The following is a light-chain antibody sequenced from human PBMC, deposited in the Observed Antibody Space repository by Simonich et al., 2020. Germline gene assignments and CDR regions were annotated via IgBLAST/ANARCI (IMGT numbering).Light chain of an antibody. Sequence: SYELTQPPSVSVSPGQTARITCSGDALPKKYAYWYQQKSGQAPVPVIYEDSKRPSGIPEGFSGSSSGTMATWTISGAQVEDEADYYCYSTDSSGNHRVFGGGTKLTVL. V-gene: IGLV3-10*01. CDR1: ALPKKY. CDR2: EDS. CDR3: YSTDSSGNHRV. J-gene: IGLJ2*01.